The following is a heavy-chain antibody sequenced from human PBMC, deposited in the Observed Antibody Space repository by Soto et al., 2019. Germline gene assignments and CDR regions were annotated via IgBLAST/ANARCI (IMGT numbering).Heavy chain of an antibody. V-gene: IGHV3-48*03. D-gene: IGHD3-10*01. J-gene: IGHJ6*02. CDR1: GFTFSSYE. Sequence: EVQLVESGGGLVQPGGSLRLSCAASGFTFSSYEMNWVRQAPGKGLEWVSYISSSGSTIYYADSVKGRFTISRDNAKNSRYGQRDRLGGGGGAVYYCARGVGNYYGSGSYTKYYYYYGMDVWGQGTTVTVSS. CDR2: ISSSGSTI. CDR3: ARGVGNYYGSGSYTKYYYYYGMDV.